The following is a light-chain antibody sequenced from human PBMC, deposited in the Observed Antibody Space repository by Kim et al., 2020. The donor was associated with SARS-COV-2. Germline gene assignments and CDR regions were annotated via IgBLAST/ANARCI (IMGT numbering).Light chain of an antibody. J-gene: IGKJ1*01. CDR3: QQYATSPWT. V-gene: IGKV3-20*01. Sequence: EIVLTQSPGTLSLAPGERATLSCRASQSVSSSYLAWYQQKPGQAPRLLIYGASSRATGIPDRFSGSGSGTNFTLTISRLEPEDFAVYYCQQYATSPWTFGQGTMVDI. CDR2: GAS. CDR1: QSVSSSY.